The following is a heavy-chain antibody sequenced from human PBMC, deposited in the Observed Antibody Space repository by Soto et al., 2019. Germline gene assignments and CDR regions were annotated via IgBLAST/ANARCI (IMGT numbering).Heavy chain of an antibody. CDR3: ARGSGNTLDY. J-gene: IGHJ4*02. D-gene: IGHD3-10*01. CDR2: ISYDVNTK. Sequence: QVQLVESGGGVVQPGRSLRLSCAASGFTFSSHPMYWVRQAPGKGLEWVTVISYDVNTKYYADSVKGRFTISRDNAKNTLFLQMNSLRPEDTAIYYCARGSGNTLDYWAQGTLVTVSS. CDR1: GFTFSSHP. V-gene: IGHV3-30-3*01.